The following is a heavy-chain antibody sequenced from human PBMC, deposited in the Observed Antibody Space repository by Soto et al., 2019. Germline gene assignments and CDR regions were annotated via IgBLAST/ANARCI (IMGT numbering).Heavy chain of an antibody. CDR1: GGSISSYF. Sequence: SETLSLTCTVSGGSISSYFWTWIRQPPGKRLEWIGYIYYSGSTKYNPSLKSRVTIPVDTSKNQFSLKLSSVTAADTAVYYCAAYYGSGSYFGYWGQGTLVTVSS. CDR3: AAYYGSGSYFGY. D-gene: IGHD3-10*01. V-gene: IGHV4-59*08. J-gene: IGHJ4*02. CDR2: IYYSGST.